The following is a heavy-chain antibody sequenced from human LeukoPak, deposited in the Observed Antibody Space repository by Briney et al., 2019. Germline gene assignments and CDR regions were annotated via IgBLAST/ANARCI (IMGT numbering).Heavy chain of an antibody. D-gene: IGHD1-26*01. V-gene: IGHV4-61*02. Sequence: SQTLSLNCTVSGGSISSGSYYWRWIRQPAGKGLEWIGLNYTSGSTNYNPSLKSRVTISVNTTKNQFSLKLSSVTAADTAVYYCAARTEPTAFDIWGQGTMVTVSS. J-gene: IGHJ3*02. CDR3: AARTEPTAFDI. CDR2: NYTSGST. CDR1: GGSISSGSYY.